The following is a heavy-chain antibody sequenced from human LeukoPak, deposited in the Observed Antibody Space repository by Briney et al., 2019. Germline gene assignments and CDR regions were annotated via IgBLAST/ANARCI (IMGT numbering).Heavy chain of an antibody. J-gene: IGHJ4*02. D-gene: IGHD2-21*02. CDR1: GGSISSSNW. CDR2: IYHSGST. Sequence: SETLSLTCAVSGGSISSSNWWSWVRQPPGQGLEWIGEIYHSGSTNYNPSLKSRVTISVDKSKNQFSLKLSSVTAADTAVYYCASAPKKPYCGGDCYSLDYWGQGTLVTVSS. CDR3: ASAPKKPYCGGDCYSLDY. V-gene: IGHV4-4*02.